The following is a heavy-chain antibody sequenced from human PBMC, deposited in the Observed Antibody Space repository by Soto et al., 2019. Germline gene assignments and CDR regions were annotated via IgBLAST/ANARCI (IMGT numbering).Heavy chain of an antibody. Sequence: ESGGGVVQPGRSLRLSCAASGFTFSSYGMHWVRQAPGKGLEWVAVISYDGSNKYYADSVKGRFTISRDNSKNTLYLQMNSLRAEDTAVYYCAKDPSIYSSGWSDYWGQGTLVTVSS. CDR1: GFTFSSYG. J-gene: IGHJ4*02. CDR3: AKDPSIYSSGWSDY. D-gene: IGHD6-19*01. V-gene: IGHV3-30*18. CDR2: ISYDGSNK.